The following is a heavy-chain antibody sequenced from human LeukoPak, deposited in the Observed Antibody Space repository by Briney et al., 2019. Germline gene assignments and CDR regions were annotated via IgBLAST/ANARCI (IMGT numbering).Heavy chain of an antibody. V-gene: IGHV3-23*01. Sequence: GGSLRLSCAASGFTFSSYAMSWVRPAPWRGLDWVSVISGIGGSTYYADCVKGRFTISIYNSKNTLYMQMNSLRAEDTAVYYCAKDAVTDWYYYYMDVWGKGTTVTVSS. CDR3: AKDAVTDWYYYYMDV. D-gene: IGHD4-17*01. J-gene: IGHJ6*03. CDR1: GFTFSSYA. CDR2: ISGIGGST.